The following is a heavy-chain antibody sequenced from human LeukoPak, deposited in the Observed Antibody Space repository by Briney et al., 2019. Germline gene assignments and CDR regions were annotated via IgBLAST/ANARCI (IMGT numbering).Heavy chain of an antibody. CDR1: GYSITSGFY. Sequence: PSETLSLTCTVSGYSITSGFYWGWIRQPPGKGLEWIGSIYRSGSTYYNPSLKSRVTISVDTSKNQFSLKLSSVTAADTAMYYCARVNYYDSSGYSRGAFDIWGQGTMVIVSS. V-gene: IGHV4-38-2*02. CDR2: IYRSGST. J-gene: IGHJ3*02. D-gene: IGHD3-22*01. CDR3: ARVNYYDSSGYSRGAFDI.